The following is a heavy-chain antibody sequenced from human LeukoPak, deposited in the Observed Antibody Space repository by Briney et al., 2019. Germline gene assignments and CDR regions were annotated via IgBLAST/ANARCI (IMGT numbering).Heavy chain of an antibody. CDR1: GGSFSGYY. CDR3: TYSSSALPYNWFDP. CDR2: INHSGST. Sequence: PSETLSLTCAVYGGSFSGYYWSWIRQPPGKGLEWIGEINHSGSTNYNPSLKSRVTISVDTSKNQFSLKLSSVTAADTAVYYCTYSSSALPYNWFDPWGQGTLVTVSS. D-gene: IGHD6-6*01. J-gene: IGHJ5*02. V-gene: IGHV4-34*01.